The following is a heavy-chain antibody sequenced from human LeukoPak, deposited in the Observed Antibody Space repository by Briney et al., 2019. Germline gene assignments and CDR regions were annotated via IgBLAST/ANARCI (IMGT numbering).Heavy chain of an antibody. CDR3: ARGHSFITMIVVVTNDAFDI. Sequence: ASVKVSCKASGYTFTGYYIHWVRQAPGQGLEWMGWINPNSGGTNYAQKFQGRVTMTRDTSISTAYMELSRLRSDDTAVYYCARGHSFITMIVVVTNDAFDIWGQGTMVTVSS. CDR1: GYTFTGYY. J-gene: IGHJ3*02. D-gene: IGHD3-22*01. V-gene: IGHV1-2*02. CDR2: INPNSGGT.